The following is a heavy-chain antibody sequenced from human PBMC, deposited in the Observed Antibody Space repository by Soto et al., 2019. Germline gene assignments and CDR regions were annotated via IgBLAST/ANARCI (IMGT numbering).Heavy chain of an antibody. D-gene: IGHD2-2*01. CDR2: IYHSGST. V-gene: IGHV4-30-2*01. CDR3: ARHGFGIVVVPAAINYYYYMDV. Sequence: SETLSLTCAVSGSSISSGGYSWSWIRQPPGKGLEWIGYIYHSGSTYYNPSLKSRVTISVDRSKNQFSLKLSSVTAADTAVYYCARHGFGIVVVPAAINYYYYMDVWGKGTTVTVSS. J-gene: IGHJ6*03. CDR1: GSSISSGGYS.